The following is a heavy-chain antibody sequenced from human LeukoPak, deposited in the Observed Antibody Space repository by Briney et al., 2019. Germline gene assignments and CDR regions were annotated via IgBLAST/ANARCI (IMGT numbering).Heavy chain of an antibody. CDR2: IKQDGSEK. CDR3: ARESSGSSSSFDY. CDR1: GFTFSSYW. V-gene: IGHV3-7*01. J-gene: IGHJ4*02. D-gene: IGHD6-6*01. Sequence: GGXLRLSCAASGFTFSSYWMSWVRQAPGKGLEWVANIKQDGSEKYYVDSVKGGFTISRDNAKNSLYLQMNSLRAEDTAVYYCARESSGSSSSFDYWGQGTLVTVSS.